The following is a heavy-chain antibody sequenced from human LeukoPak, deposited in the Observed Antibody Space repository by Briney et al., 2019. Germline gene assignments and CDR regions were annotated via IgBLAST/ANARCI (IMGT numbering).Heavy chain of an antibody. V-gene: IGHV3-21*01. D-gene: IGHD3-9*01. CDR1: GFTFSSYD. CDR2: IITSSSYM. Sequence: GGSLRLSCAASGFTFSSYDMNWVRQAPGKGLEWVSYIITSSSYMYYADSVKGRFTISRDNAKNSLYLQMNSLRAEDTAVYYCARVALRYFDSTTGYWGQGTLVTVSS. J-gene: IGHJ4*02. CDR3: ARVALRYFDSTTGY.